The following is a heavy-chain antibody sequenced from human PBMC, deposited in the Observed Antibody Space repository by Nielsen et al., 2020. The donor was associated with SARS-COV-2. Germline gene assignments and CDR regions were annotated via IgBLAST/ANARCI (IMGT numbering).Heavy chain of an antibody. CDR3: ARGDIAVVPAAMFRGDDAFDI. V-gene: IGHV4-39*02. Sequence: SETLSLTCTVSGGSISSGGFYWSWIRQHPGKGLEWIGTIYYSGSVSYNPSPRSRVTISVDTSKKHFSLKLTSVTAADTAVYFCARGDIAVVPAAMFRGDDAFDIWGQGTMVRVSS. CDR1: GGSISSGGFY. CDR2: IYYSGSV. D-gene: IGHD2-2*01. J-gene: IGHJ3*02.